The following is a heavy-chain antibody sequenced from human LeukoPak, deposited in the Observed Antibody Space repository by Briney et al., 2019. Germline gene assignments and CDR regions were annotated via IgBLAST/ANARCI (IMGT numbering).Heavy chain of an antibody. CDR1: GGSISSYY. J-gene: IGHJ5*02. V-gene: IGHV4-59*01. Sequence: SETLSLTCTVSGGSISSYYWSWIRQPPGKGLGWIGYIYYSGSTNYNPSLKSRVTISVDTSKNQFSLKLSSVTAADTAVYYCAREDDYSNYNWFDPWGQGTLVTVSS. CDR3: AREDDYSNYNWFDP. D-gene: IGHD4-11*01. CDR2: IYYSGST.